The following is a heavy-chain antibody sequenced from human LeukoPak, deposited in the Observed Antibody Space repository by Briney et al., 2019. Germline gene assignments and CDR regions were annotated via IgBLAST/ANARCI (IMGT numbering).Heavy chain of an antibody. CDR2: IYYSGST. V-gene: IGHV4-59*01. CDR1: GGSISSYY. Sequence: SETLSLTCTVSGGSISSYYWSWIRQPPGKGLEWIGYIYYSGSTNYNPSLKSRVTISVDTSKNQFSPKLTSVTAADTAVYYCAGGGYSYGSGDYGGQGTLVTVSS. D-gene: IGHD5-18*01. CDR3: AGGGYSYGSGDY. J-gene: IGHJ4*02.